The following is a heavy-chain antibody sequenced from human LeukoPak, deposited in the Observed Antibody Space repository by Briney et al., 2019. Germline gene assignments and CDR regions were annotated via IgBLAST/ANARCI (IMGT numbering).Heavy chain of an antibody. CDR3: ARDPKDESSGYYYFDY. CDR1: GYTFTSYY. CDR2: INPSGGST. D-gene: IGHD3-22*01. Sequence: ASVKVSCKASGYTFTSYYMHWVRQAPGQGLEWMGIINPSGGSTSYAQKFQGRVTMTRDMSTSTVYMELSSLRSDDTAVYYCARDPKDESSGYYYFDYWGQGTLVTVSS. V-gene: IGHV1-46*01. J-gene: IGHJ4*02.